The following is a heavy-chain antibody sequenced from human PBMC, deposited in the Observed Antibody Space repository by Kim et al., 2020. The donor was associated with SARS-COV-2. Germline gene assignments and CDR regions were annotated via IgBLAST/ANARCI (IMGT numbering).Heavy chain of an antibody. J-gene: IGHJ3*02. D-gene: IGHD3-10*01. Sequence: SETLSLTCTVSGYSISSGYYWGWIRQPPGKGLEWIGSIYHSGSTYYNPSLKSRVTISVDTSKNQFSLKLSSVTAADTAVYYCARTRRFGELHDAFDIWGQGTMVTVSS. CDR1: GYSISSGYY. CDR3: ARTRRFGELHDAFDI. V-gene: IGHV4-38-2*02. CDR2: IYHSGST.